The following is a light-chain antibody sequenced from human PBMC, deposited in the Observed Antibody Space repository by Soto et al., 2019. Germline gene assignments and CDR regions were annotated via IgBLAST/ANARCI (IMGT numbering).Light chain of an antibody. CDR1: NSDVGGYNY. Sequence: QSTLSQPASVSGSPGQSIAISCTGTNSDVGGYNYVSWYQQHPGKAPKLMIYDVSNRPSGVSNRFSGSKSGNTASLTISGLQAEDEADYYCCSYTTSSTYVFGTGTKVTVL. CDR3: CSYTTSSTYV. CDR2: DVS. V-gene: IGLV2-14*03. J-gene: IGLJ1*01.